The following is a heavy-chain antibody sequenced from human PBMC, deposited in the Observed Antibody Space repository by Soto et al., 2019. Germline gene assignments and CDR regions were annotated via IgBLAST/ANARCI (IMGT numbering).Heavy chain of an antibody. D-gene: IGHD3-3*01. CDR2: IYYSGST. J-gene: IGHJ6*02. CDR3: ARAIGDITIFGVAIKNHYYYYGMDV. CDR1: GGSISSYY. Sequence: SETLSLTCTVSGGSISSYYWSWIRQPPGKGLEWIGYIYYSGSTNYNPSLKSRVTISVDTSKNQFSLKLSSVTAADTAVYYCARAIGDITIFGVAIKNHYYYYGMDVWGQGTTVTVSS. V-gene: IGHV4-59*08.